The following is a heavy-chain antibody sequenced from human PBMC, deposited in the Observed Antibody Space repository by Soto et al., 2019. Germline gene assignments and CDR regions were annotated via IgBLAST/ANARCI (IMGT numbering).Heavy chain of an antibody. CDR2: INPNSGGT. D-gene: IGHD3-10*01. CDR3: ARDPGDYYYYGMDV. CDR1: GYTFTGYY. Sequence: ASVNVSCKASGYTFTGYYMHWVRQAPGQGLEWMGWINPNSGGTNYAQKFQGRVTMTRDTSISTAYMELSRLRSDDTAVYYCARDPGDYYYYGMDVWGQGTTVTVSS. J-gene: IGHJ6*02. V-gene: IGHV1-2*02.